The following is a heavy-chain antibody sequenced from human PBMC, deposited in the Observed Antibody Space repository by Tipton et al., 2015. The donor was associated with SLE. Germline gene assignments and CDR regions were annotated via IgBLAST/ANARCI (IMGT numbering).Heavy chain of an antibody. J-gene: IGHJ4*02. D-gene: IGHD3-10*02. CDR1: GFIFSSFA. CDR3: ARGGSNSAMFWED. Sequence: SLRLSCAASGFIFSSFAMAWVRQAPGKGLEWVSLISGSGGTTYYADSVKGRFTISRDNFQNTLYLQMSSLSAEDTAMYYCARGGSNSAMFWEDWGQGTLVIVSS. CDR2: ISGSGGTT. V-gene: IGHV3-23*01.